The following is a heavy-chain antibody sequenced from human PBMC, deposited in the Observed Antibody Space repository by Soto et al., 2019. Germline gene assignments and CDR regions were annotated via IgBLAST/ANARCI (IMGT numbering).Heavy chain of an antibody. D-gene: IGHD3-10*01. V-gene: IGHV1-8*01. Sequence: QVQLVQSGAEVKKPGASVKVSCKASGYTFTSYDINWVRQATGQGLEWMGWMNPNSGNTGYAQKFQGRVTMTRNTPISTAYRELSSLRSEDTAVYYCARGINYYASGDDAFDIWGQGTMVTVSS. J-gene: IGHJ3*02. CDR3: ARGINYYASGDDAFDI. CDR1: GYTFTSYD. CDR2: MNPNSGNT.